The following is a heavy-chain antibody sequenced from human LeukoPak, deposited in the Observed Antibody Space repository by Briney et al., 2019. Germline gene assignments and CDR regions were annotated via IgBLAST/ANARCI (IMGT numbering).Heavy chain of an antibody. D-gene: IGHD3-9*01. Sequence: GGSLRLSCAASGFTFSSYWMHWVRQAPGKGLVWVSRINSDGSSTSYADSVKGRFTISRDNAENTLYLQMNSLRAEDTAVYYCARVLRYYDILTGYPRPYYFDYWGQGTLVTVSS. CDR1: GFTFSSYW. V-gene: IGHV3-74*01. J-gene: IGHJ4*02. CDR3: ARVLRYYDILTGYPRPYYFDY. CDR2: INSDGSST.